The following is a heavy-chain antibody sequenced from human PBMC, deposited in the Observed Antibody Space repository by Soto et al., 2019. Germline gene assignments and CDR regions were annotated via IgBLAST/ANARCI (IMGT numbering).Heavy chain of an antibody. V-gene: IGHV1-69*13. J-gene: IGHJ4*02. CDR3: ARSNEVYAIQNFDY. Sequence: ASVKVSCKASGGTFSSYAISWVRQAPGQGLEWMGGIIPIFGTANYAQKFQGRVTITADESTSTAYMELSSLRSEDTAVYYCARSNEVYAIQNFDYWGQGTLVTVSS. D-gene: IGHD2-8*01. CDR2: IIPIFGTA. CDR1: GGTFSSYA.